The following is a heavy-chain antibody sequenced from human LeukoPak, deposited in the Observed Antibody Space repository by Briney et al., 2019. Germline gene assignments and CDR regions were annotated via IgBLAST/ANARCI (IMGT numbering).Heavy chain of an antibody. CDR1: GFTFSSYE. J-gene: IGHJ4*02. Sequence: GRSPRLSCAASGFTFSSYEMNWVRQAPGKGLEWVSYISSSGITKYYADSGKGRFTISRDNAKNSLYLQMNSLRAEDMAIYYCTRAAVAGGPFDYWGQGTLVTVSS. V-gene: IGHV3-48*03. CDR2: ISSSGITK. D-gene: IGHD6-19*01. CDR3: TRAAVAGGPFDY.